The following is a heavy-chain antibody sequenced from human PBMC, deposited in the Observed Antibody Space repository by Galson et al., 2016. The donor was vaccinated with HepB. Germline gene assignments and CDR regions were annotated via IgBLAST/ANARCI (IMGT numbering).Heavy chain of an antibody. CDR2: TCYRYKWYN. Sequence: CAISGDSVSSHSAAWNWIRQSPSRGLEWLGRTCYRYKWYNDYAVSVEIRRTINPDTSKNQVSLQLNSVTPEDTALYYCARDRNFKLTWIQLRKRGTGDGFDYWGQGTLVTVSS. V-gene: IGHV6-1*01. J-gene: IGHJ4*02. CDR1: GDSVSSHSAA. CDR3: ARDRNFKLTWIQLRKRGTGDGFDY. D-gene: IGHD5-18*01.